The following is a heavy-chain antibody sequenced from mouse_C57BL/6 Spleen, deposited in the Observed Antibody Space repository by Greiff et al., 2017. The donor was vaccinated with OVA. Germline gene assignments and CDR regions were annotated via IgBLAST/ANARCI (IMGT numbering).Heavy chain of an antibody. CDR2: INPSTGGT. Sequence: EVQLQQSGPELVKPGASVKISCKASGYSFTGYYMNWVKQSPEKSLEWIGEINPSTGGTTYNQKFKAKATLTVDKSSSTAYMQLKSLTSEDSAVYYCARDYGSPHYYAMDYWGQGTSVTVSS. CDR1: GYSFTGYY. V-gene: IGHV1-42*01. CDR3: ARDYGSPHYYAMDY. D-gene: IGHD1-1*01. J-gene: IGHJ4*01.